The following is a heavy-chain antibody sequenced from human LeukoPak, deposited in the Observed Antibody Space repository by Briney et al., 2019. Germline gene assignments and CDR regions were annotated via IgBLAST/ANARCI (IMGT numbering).Heavy chain of an antibody. CDR1: LDSTTSNF. J-gene: IGHJ4*02. CDR2: IHRSGST. D-gene: IGHD3-16*02. V-gene: IGHV4-4*02. CDR3: AREIIGGFNPGAY. Sequence: SETLSLTCTVSLDSTTSNFWSWVRQPPGKGLEWIGEIHRSGSTNYNPSLQRRVTISIDRPKNQIALELSSVTAADTAVYYCAREIIGGFNPGAYWGQGTLVTLSS.